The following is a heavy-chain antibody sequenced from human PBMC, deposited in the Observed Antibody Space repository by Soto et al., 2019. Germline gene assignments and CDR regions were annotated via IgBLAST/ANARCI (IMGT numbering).Heavy chain of an antibody. D-gene: IGHD1-1*01. V-gene: IGHV4-4*07. CDR1: GASISGFY. CDR2: IYATGTT. CDR3: VRDGTKTLRDWFDP. Sequence: SETLSLTCTVSGASISGFYWSWIRKSAGKGLEWIGRIYATGTTDYNPSLKSRVMMPVDTSKKQFSLKLRSVTAADTAAYYCVRDGTKTLRDWFDPWGQGISVTAPQ. J-gene: IGHJ5*02.